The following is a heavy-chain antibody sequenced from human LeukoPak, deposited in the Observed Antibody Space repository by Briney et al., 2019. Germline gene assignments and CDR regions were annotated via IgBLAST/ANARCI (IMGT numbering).Heavy chain of an antibody. V-gene: IGHV1-18*01. D-gene: IGHD1-26*01. CDR1: GYTFTSYG. Sequence: ASVKVSCKASGYTFTSYGISWVRQAPGQGLEWMGWISAYNGNTNYAQKLQGRVTMTIDTSTSTAYMELRSLRSDDTAVYYCARTLPSGSYNWFDPWGQGTLVTVSS. CDR3: ARTLPSGSYNWFDP. J-gene: IGHJ5*02. CDR2: ISAYNGNT.